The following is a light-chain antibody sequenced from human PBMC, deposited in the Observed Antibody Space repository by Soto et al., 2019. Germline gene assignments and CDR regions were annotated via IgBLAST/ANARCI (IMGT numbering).Light chain of an antibody. Sequence: QSVLTQPPSVSRAPGQRVTISCTGSSSNIGAGYDVHWYRQLPGTAPKLLIYGNINRPSGVPDRFSGSKSGTSASLAITGLQADDEADYYCQSYDSSLNGVVFGGGTKLTVL. CDR2: GNI. CDR3: QSYDSSLNGVV. CDR1: SSNIGAGYD. V-gene: IGLV1-40*01. J-gene: IGLJ3*02.